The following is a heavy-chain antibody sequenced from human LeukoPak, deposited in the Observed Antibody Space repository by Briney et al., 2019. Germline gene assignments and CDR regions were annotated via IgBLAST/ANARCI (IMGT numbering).Heavy chain of an antibody. CDR2: IGTAGDT. CDR1: GFTFSSYD. V-gene: IGHV3-13*01. CDR3: ARERYSGYDGEPDGFDY. D-gene: IGHD5-12*01. J-gene: IGHJ4*02. Sequence: GGSLRLSCAASGFTFSSYDMHWVRQATGKGLEWVSAIGTAGDTYYPGSVKGRFTISRENAKNSLYLQMNSLRAEDMAVYYCARERYSGYDGEPDGFDYWGQGTLVTVSS.